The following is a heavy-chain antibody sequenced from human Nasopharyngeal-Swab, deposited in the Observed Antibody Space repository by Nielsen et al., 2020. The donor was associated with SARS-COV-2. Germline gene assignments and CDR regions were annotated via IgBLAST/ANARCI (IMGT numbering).Heavy chain of an antibody. V-gene: IGHV4-34*01. CDR1: GGSFSGYY. J-gene: IGHJ3*02. CDR3: AREGPPWLSAFDI. D-gene: IGHD3-22*01. CDR2: INHSGST. Sequence: SETLSLTCAVYGGSFSGYYWCWIRQPPGKGLEWVGEINHSGSTNYNPSLKSRVTISVDTSKNQFSLKLSSVTAADTAVYYCAREGPPWLSAFDIWGQGTMVTVSS.